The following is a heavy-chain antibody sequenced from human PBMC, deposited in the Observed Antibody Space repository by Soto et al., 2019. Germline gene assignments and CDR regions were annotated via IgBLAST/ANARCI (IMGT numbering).Heavy chain of an antibody. CDR1: GGSISSYY. CDR3: ARNILETTTDFDY. D-gene: IGHD1-26*01. CDR2: ISHSGST. J-gene: IGHJ4*02. V-gene: IGHV4-59*08. Sequence: SQTLSLTCTVSGGSISSYYWSWIRQPPWKGLEWIGSISHSGSTSYNPSLKSRVTISVDTSKNHFSLNLSSVTAADTAVYYCARNILETTTDFDYWAQGAMVTVSS.